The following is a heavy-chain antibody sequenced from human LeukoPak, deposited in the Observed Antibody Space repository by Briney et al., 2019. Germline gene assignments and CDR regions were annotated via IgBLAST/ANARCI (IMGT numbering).Heavy chain of an antibody. CDR2: INPNSGGT. D-gene: IGHD3-3*01. CDR3: ARGYFDFSRFDP. J-gene: IGHJ5*02. CDR1: GYTFTGYY. Sequence: SVKVSCKASGYTFTGYYMHWVRQAPGQGLEWMGWINPNSGGTNYAQMFQGRVTMTRDTSISTVYMELSRLRSDDTAVYYCARGYFDFSRFDPWGQGTLVSVSS. V-gene: IGHV1-2*02.